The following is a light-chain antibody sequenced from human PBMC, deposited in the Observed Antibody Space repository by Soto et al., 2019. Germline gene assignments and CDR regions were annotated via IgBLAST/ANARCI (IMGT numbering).Light chain of an antibody. CDR3: QQYNNWPRT. CDR1: QSVGTF. V-gene: IGKV3-11*01. Sequence: IVLTQSPATLSLSPGERATLSCRASQSVGTFLTWLQQNPGQAPRLLIYDASNRATGIPARISGSGSETDFTLTISSLEPEDFAVYYCQQYNNWPRTFGQGTKVDIK. J-gene: IGKJ1*01. CDR2: DAS.